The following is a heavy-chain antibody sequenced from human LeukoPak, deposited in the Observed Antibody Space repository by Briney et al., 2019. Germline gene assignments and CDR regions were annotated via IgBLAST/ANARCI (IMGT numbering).Heavy chain of an antibody. V-gene: IGHV1-69*06. Sequence: WASVKVSCKASGYTFTSYDINWVRQATGQGLEWMGGIIPIFGTANYAQKFQGRVTITADKSTSTAYMELSSLRSEDTAVYYCARAGNYGSGSYGSLDAFDIWGQGTMVTVSS. CDR1: GYTFTSYD. J-gene: IGHJ3*02. CDR3: ARAGNYGSGSYGSLDAFDI. CDR2: IIPIFGTA. D-gene: IGHD3-10*01.